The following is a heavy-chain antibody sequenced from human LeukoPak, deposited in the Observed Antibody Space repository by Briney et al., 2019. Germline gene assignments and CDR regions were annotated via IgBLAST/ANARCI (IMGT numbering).Heavy chain of an antibody. CDR2: ISSNGSTT. D-gene: IGHD3-22*01. J-gene: IGHJ3*02. Sequence: PGGSLRLSCAASGFTFSDYYMSWIRQAPGRGLEGVSYISSNGSTTYYADPVKGRFTISRDNAKNSLYLQMNSLRAEDTAVYYCARDRGHYYDSSGLRCAFDIWGQGTMVTVSS. V-gene: IGHV3-11*04. CDR3: ARDRGHYYDSSGLRCAFDI. CDR1: GFTFSDYY.